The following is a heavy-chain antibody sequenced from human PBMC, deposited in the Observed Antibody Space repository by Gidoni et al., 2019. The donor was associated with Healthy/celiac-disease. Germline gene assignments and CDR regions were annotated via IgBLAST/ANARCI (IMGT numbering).Heavy chain of an antibody. D-gene: IGHD4-17*01. CDR1: GYTFTSYA. V-gene: IGHV1-3*01. CDR3: ARPGRPTVTKPLWFDL. CDR2: INAGNGNT. J-gene: IGHJ2*01. Sequence: QVQLVQSGAAFKKPGASVKVSCKASGYTFTSYAMHWLRVAPGQRLEWMGWINAGNGNTKYSQKFQGRVTITRDTSASTAYMELSSLRSEDTAVYYCARPGRPTVTKPLWFDLWGRGTLVTVSS.